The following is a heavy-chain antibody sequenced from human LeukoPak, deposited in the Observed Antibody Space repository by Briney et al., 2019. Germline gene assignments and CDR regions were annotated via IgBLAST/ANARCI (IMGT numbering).Heavy chain of an antibody. D-gene: IGHD3-3*01. Sequence: PGGSLRLSCAASGFTFSSYAMHWVRQAPGKGLEWVAVISYDGSNKYYADSVKGRFTISRDNSKNTLYLQMNSLRAEDTAVYYCARDGSYDFWSGYYSHYYYYGMDVWGQGTTVTVSS. CDR3: ARDGSYDFWSGYYSHYYYYGMDV. V-gene: IGHV3-30*04. CDR1: GFTFSSYA. J-gene: IGHJ6*02. CDR2: ISYDGSNK.